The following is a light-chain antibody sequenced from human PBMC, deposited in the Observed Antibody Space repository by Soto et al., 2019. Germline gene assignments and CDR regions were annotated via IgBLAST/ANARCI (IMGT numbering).Light chain of an antibody. V-gene: IGLV2-14*01. CDR2: GVT. J-gene: IGLJ2*01. Sequence: QSALTQPASVSGSPGQSLTISCTGTTSDIGFYDYVSWYQQYPGKAPKLLIYGVTIRPSGISNRFSGSKSGNTASLTISGLQAEDEAYYYCSSYTTSTSFILFGGGTKVTVL. CDR3: SSYTTSTSFIL. CDR1: TSDIGFYDY.